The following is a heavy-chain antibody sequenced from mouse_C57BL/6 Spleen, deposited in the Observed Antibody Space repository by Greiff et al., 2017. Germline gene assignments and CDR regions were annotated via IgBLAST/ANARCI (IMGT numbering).Heavy chain of an antibody. V-gene: IGHV1-22*01. CDR1: GYTFTDYN. CDR3: ASGYYGSTDY. Sequence: VQLQQSGPELVKPGASVKMSCKASGYTFTDYNMHWVKQSHGKSLEWIGYINPNNGGTSYNQKFKGKATLTVNKSSSTAYMELRSLTSEESAVYYCASGYYGSTDYWGQGTTLTVSS. D-gene: IGHD1-1*01. J-gene: IGHJ2*01. CDR2: INPNNGGT.